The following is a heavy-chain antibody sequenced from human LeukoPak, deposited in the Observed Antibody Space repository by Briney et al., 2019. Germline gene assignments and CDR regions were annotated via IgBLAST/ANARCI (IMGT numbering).Heavy chain of an antibody. D-gene: IGHD1/OR15-1a*01. Sequence: GGSLRLSCAPSGFTFSSYGMSWVRQAPGKGLEWVSAISGSGGSTYYADSVKGRFTISRDNSKNTLYLQTNSLRAEDTAVYYCAKKNTGWYYYMDVWGKGTTVTISS. CDR2: ISGSGGST. CDR3: AKKNTGWYYYMDV. J-gene: IGHJ6*03. V-gene: IGHV3-23*01. CDR1: GFTFSSYG.